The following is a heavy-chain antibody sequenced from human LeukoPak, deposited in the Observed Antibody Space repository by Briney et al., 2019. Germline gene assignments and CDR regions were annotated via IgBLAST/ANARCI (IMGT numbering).Heavy chain of an antibody. Sequence: GGSLRLSCAASGLTFSSHAMHWVRQAPGKGLEWVAHISSGGTRTYYADSVKGRFTISRDNFKNALYLQTNSLRAEDTAVYYCARDPGGSHYKHFDYWGQGILVTVST. CDR3: ARDPGGSHYKHFDY. CDR1: GLTFSSHA. V-gene: IGHV3-30*12. CDR2: ISSGGTRT. J-gene: IGHJ4*02. D-gene: IGHD1-26*01.